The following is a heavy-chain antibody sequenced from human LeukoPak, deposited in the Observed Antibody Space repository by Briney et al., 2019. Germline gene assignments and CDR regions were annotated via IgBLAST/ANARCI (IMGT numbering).Heavy chain of an antibody. V-gene: IGHV3-23*01. D-gene: IGHD2-2*01. CDR1: GFTFSSSV. CDR2: ITSGGTT. CDR3: AKGGMDQLLCYFDY. Sequence: PGGSLRLSCAASGFTFSSSVMSWVRLAPGRGLEWVSVITSGGTTYYADSVRGRFTISRDNSKNTHYLQMNSLRAEDTAVYYCAKGGMDQLLCYFDYWGQGILVTVSS. J-gene: IGHJ4*02.